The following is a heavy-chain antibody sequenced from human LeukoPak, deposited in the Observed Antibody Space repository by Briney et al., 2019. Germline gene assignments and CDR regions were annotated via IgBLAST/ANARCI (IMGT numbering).Heavy chain of an antibody. J-gene: IGHJ4*02. CDR1: GFTFRTYA. V-gene: IGHV3-30*14. CDR2: VAYDGSSK. CDR3: AAKWLLRGY. Sequence: GGSLRLSCAASGFTFRTYAFHWVRQAPGKGLEWVAFVAYDGSSKYYADSVKGRFIISRDNSQNTLYLQMNSLRVDDTAVYYCAAKWLLRGYWGQGTLVTVSS. D-gene: IGHD3-22*01.